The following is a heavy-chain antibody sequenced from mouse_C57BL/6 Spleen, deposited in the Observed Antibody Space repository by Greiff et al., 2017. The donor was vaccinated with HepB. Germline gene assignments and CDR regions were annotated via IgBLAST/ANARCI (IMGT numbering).Heavy chain of an antibody. CDR3: ARGGRGAYYYAMDY. D-gene: IGHD3-3*01. CDR2: ISSGSSTI. CDR1: GFTFSDYG. Sequence: EVQVVESGGGLVKPGGFLKLSCAASGFTFSDYGMHWVRQAPEKGLEWVAYISSGSSTIYYADTVKGRFTISRDNAKNTLFLQMTSLRSEDTAMYYCARGGRGAYYYAMDYWGQGTSVTVSS. V-gene: IGHV5-17*01. J-gene: IGHJ4*01.